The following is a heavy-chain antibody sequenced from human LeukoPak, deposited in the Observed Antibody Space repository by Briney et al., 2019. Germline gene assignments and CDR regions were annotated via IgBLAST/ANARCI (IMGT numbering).Heavy chain of an antibody. Sequence: GGSLRLSCAASGFTFSSYGMHWVRQAPGKGLEWVAFIRYDGSNKYYADSVQGRFTISRDNSKNTLYLQMNSLRAEDTAVYYCAKERDTAMVTIDYWGQGTLVTVSS. CDR3: AKERDTAMVTIDY. D-gene: IGHD5-18*01. V-gene: IGHV3-30*02. CDR1: GFTFSSYG. J-gene: IGHJ4*02. CDR2: IRYDGSNK.